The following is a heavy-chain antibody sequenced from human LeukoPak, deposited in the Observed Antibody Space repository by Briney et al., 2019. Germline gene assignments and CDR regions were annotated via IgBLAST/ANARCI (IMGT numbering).Heavy chain of an antibody. CDR3: ARLSGLSPSYGSGSYYIPQYYYYMDV. CDR2: IYTSGST. D-gene: IGHD3-10*01. J-gene: IGHJ6*03. CDR1: GGSISSYY. Sequence: KPSETLSLTCTVSGGSISSYYWSWIRQPPGKGLEWIGYIYTSGSTNYNPSLKSRVTISVDTSKNQFSLKLSSVTAADTAVYYCARLSGLSPSYGSGSYYIPQYYYYMDVWGKGATVTVSS. V-gene: IGHV4-4*09.